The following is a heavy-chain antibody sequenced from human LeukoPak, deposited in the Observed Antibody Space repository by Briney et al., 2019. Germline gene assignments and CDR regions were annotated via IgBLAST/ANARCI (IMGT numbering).Heavy chain of an antibody. V-gene: IGHV1-46*01. CDR3: ARAAHAPYYMDV. J-gene: IGHJ6*03. CDR2: INPSGGST. CDR1: GYTFTSYY. Sequence: ASVKVSCTASGYTFTSYYMHWVRQAPGQGLEWMGIINPSGGSTSYAQKFQGRVTMTRDTSTSTVYMELSSLRSEDTAVYYCARAAHAPYYMDVWGKGTTVTISS.